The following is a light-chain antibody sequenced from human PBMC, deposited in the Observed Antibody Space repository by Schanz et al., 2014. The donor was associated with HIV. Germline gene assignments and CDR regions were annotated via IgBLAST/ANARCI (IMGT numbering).Light chain of an antibody. Sequence: QTVVTQDPSFSVSPGGTVTLTCGLSSGSVSTNNYPSWYQQTPGQAPRTLIYNKNTRPSGVPDRFSGSILGNKAALTITGAQADDESDYYCVLYMGSGTWVFGGGTKLTVL. V-gene: IGLV8-61*01. CDR3: VLYMGSGTWV. CDR2: NKN. J-gene: IGLJ3*02. CDR1: SGSVSTNNY.